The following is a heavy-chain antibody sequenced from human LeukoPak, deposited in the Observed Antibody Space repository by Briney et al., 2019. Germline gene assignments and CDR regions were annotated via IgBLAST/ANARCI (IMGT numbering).Heavy chain of an antibody. CDR1: GFTFSSYE. CDR3: AKDDNYIRFSS. D-gene: IGHD3-16*01. V-gene: IGHV3-30*02. CDR2: IRYDGSNK. J-gene: IGHJ5*02. Sequence: PGGSLRLSCAASGFTFSSYEMNWVRQAPGKGLEWVAFIRYDGSNKYYADSVKGRFTISRDNSKNTLYLQMNSLRAEDTAVYYCAKDDNYIRFSSWGQGTLVTVSS.